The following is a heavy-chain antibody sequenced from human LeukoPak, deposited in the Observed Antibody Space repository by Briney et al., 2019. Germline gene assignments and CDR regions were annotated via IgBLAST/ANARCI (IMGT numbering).Heavy chain of an antibody. J-gene: IGHJ4*02. D-gene: IGHD6-19*01. CDR1: GFTFSGYG. CDR2: ISDIGSQK. Sequence: PGGSLRLSCPASGFTFSGYGMHWVRQAPGKGLECLAVISDIGSQKSYADSVKGRFTISRDNSKNTLFLQMNSLRPEDTAVYYCAKEYDSGWTSFDYWGRGTVVTVSS. V-gene: IGHV3-30*18. CDR3: AKEYDSGWTSFDY.